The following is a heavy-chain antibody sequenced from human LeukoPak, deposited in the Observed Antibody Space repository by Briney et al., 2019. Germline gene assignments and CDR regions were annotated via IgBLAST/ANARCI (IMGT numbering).Heavy chain of an antibody. V-gene: IGHV3-30-3*01. CDR1: GFTFSSYA. J-gene: IGHJ4*02. Sequence: GGSLRLSCAAFGFTFSSYAMHWVRQAPGKGLEWVAVISYDGSNKYYADSVKGRFTISRDNSKNTLYLQMNSLRAEDTAVYYCARDGDYYDRSGYYYYFDYWGQGTLVTVSS. D-gene: IGHD3-22*01. CDR2: ISYDGSNK. CDR3: ARDGDYYDRSGYYYYFDY.